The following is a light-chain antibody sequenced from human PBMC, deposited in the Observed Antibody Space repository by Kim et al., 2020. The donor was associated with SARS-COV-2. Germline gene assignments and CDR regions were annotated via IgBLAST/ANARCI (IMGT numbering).Light chain of an antibody. CDR2: YDS. V-gene: IGLV3-21*04. J-gene: IGLJ2*01. CDR3: QVWDSSSVV. CDR1: NIGSKS. Sequence: SYELTQPPSVSVAPGKMARITCGGNNIGSKSVHWYQQKPGQAPVLVIYYDSDRPSGIPERFSGSNSGNTATLTISRVEAGDEADYYCQVWDSSSVVFGGGTKLTVL.